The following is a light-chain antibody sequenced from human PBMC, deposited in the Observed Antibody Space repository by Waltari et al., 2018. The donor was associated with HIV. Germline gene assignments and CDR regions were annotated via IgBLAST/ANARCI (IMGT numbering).Light chain of an antibody. CDR1: QSIRSD. CDR3: QQYNEWPRT. J-gene: IGKJ1*01. V-gene: IGKV3-15*01. Sequence: EKVMTQSPATLSVSPGERATLYCRASQSIRSDLAWYQQKPGQAPRLLIYGASTRATGIPARFSGSGSGIEFTLTISSLQSEDFAVYYCQQYNEWPRTFGQGTKVEF. CDR2: GAS.